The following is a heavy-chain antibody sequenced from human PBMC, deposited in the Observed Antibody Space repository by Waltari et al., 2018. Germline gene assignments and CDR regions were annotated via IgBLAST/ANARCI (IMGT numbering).Heavy chain of an antibody. V-gene: IGHV4-38-2*01. CDR3: ARSLRRDYYDSSGYLLLGYFDY. Sequence: QVQLQESGPGLVKPSETLSLTCAVSGYSISSGYYWGWIRQPPGKGLEWIGSIYHSGSTYYNPSLKSRVTISVDTSKNQFSRKLSSVTAADTAVYYCARSLRRDYYDSSGYLLLGYFDYWGQGTLVTVSS. CDR1: GYSISSGYY. D-gene: IGHD3-22*01. CDR2: IYHSGST. J-gene: IGHJ4*02.